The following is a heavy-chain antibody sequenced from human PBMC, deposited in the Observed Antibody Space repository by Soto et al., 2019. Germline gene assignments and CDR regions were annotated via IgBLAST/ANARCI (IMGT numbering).Heavy chain of an antibody. Sequence: QVQLVQSGAEVKKPGSSVKVSCKASGDTFSHHTISWVRQAPGHGLVWMGRIIPIHGVANHAQKFQGRVTNTADQPTSTVYMELSSLRSADTAVYYCARVAEMGTVTKGYYYYMDVWGKGTTVTVSS. J-gene: IGHJ6*03. CDR1: GDTFSHHT. V-gene: IGHV1-69*04. D-gene: IGHD4-17*01. CDR3: ARVAEMGTVTKGYYYYMDV. CDR2: IIPIHGVA.